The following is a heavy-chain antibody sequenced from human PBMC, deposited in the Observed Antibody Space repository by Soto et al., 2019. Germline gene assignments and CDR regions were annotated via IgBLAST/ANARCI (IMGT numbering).Heavy chain of an antibody. CDR1: GFTVSSNY. V-gene: IGHV3-53*01. CDR3: ARDRYYYDSSGPQDYGMDV. CDR2: IYSGGST. Sequence: SLRLSCAASGFTVSSNYMSWVRQAPGKGLEWVSVIYSGGSTYYADSVKGRFTISRDNSKNTLYLQMNSLRAEDTAVYYCARDRYYYDSSGPQDYGMDVWGQGTTVTVSS. D-gene: IGHD3-22*01. J-gene: IGHJ6*02.